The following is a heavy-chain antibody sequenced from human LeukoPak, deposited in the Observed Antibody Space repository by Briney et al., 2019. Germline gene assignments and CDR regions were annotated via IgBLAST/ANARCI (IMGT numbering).Heavy chain of an antibody. V-gene: IGHV4-59*02. Sequence: SETLSLTCTVSGGSVTDYYWSWIRQSPGKGLEWIGYIYYTGTSYNPSLKSRVTISANTSKNQFSLKLISVTAADTAVYYCASRKLGNDYWGQGTLVTVSS. J-gene: IGHJ4*02. CDR1: GGSVTDYY. D-gene: IGHD7-27*01. CDR3: ASRKLGNDY. CDR2: IYYTGT.